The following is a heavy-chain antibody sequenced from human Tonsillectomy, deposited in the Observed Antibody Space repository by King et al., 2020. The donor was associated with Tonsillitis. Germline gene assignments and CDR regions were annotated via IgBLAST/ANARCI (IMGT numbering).Heavy chain of an antibody. CDR1: GGTFRGSP. D-gene: IGHD3-9*01. CDR3: ARTVATSSRYSTYGMDV. V-gene: IGHV1-69*01. Sequence: QMQLVQSGAEVRKPGSSVKVSCRASGGTFRGSPISWVRQAPGQGLEWMGAIIPAFATTTYAQKFQGRLTITADDSTGTACMDLRSLGAEDTAVYYCARTVATSSRYSTYGMDVWGQGTTVTVSS. J-gene: IGHJ6*01. CDR2: IIPAFATT.